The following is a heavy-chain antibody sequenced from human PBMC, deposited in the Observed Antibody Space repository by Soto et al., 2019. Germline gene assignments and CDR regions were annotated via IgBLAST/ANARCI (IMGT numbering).Heavy chain of an antibody. V-gene: IGHV1-24*01. Sequence: ASVKVSCKVSGYTLTELSMHWVRQAPGKGLEWMGGFDPEDGETIYAQKFQGRVTMTEDTSTDTAYMELSSLRSEDTAVYYCATGPSRAGSSSWPFDYWGQGTLVTVSS. J-gene: IGHJ4*02. CDR1: GYTLTELS. CDR3: ATGPSRAGSSSWPFDY. CDR2: FDPEDGET. D-gene: IGHD6-13*01.